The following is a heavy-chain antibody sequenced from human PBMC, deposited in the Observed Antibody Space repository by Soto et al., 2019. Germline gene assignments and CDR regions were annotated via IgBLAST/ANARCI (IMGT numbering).Heavy chain of an antibody. V-gene: IGHV4-28*01. J-gene: IGHJ5*02. D-gene: IGHD2-21*02. Sequence: SETLSLTCAVSGYSISSSNWWGFIRQPPGKGLEWIGYISPSGSTYYDPSLQSRVTMSVDTSKNQFSLTLSSVTAMDTAVYYCAKIVGTARGPWFDPWGQGTLVTVSS. CDR3: AKIVGTARGPWFDP. CDR1: GYSISSSNW. CDR2: ISPSGST.